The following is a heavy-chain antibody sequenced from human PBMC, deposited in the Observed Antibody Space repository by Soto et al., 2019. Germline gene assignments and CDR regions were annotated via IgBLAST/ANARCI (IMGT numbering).Heavy chain of an antibody. D-gene: IGHD2-15*01. CDR3: GRYCSGGSCHTLDYYGMDV. J-gene: IGHJ6*02. V-gene: IGHV1-69*13. CDR1: GGTFRNYG. Sequence: SVQVSCKASGGTFRNYGIGWVRQAPGQGLEWMGGIIPVFGTTNYAQKFQGRVTITADESTSTAYIEVSSLRSEDTAMFYCGRYCSGGSCHTLDYYGMDVWGQGTTVTVSS. CDR2: IIPVFGTT.